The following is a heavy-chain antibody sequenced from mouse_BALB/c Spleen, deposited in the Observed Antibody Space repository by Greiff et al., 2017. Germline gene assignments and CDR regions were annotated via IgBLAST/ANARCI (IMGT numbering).Heavy chain of an antibody. CDR3: ARVDYGSSYDYAMDY. V-gene: IGHV5-4*02. CDR2: ISDGGSYT. D-gene: IGHD1-1*01. CDR1: GFTFSDYY. Sequence: EVHLVESGGGLVKPGGSLKLSCAASGFTFSDYYMYWVRQTPEKRLEWVATISDGGSYTYYPDSVKGRFTISRDNAKNNLYLQMSSLKSEDTAMYYCARVDYGSSYDYAMDYWGQGTSVTVSS. J-gene: IGHJ4*01.